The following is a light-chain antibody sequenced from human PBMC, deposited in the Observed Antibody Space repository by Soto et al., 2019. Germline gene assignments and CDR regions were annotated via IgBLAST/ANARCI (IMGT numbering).Light chain of an antibody. Sequence: EIVLTQSPATLSLSPGERATLSCRASQSVSSYLGWYQQKPGQDPRLLIYDASNRATGIPARFSGSGSGTDFTLTISSLEPDDFAVYYCQQRSNWPPITFGQGTRLEIK. CDR2: DAS. CDR3: QQRSNWPPIT. V-gene: IGKV3-11*01. J-gene: IGKJ5*01. CDR1: QSVSSY.